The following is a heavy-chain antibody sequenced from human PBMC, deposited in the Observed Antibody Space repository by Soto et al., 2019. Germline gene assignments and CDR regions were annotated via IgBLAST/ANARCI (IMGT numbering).Heavy chain of an antibody. CDR3: ARDLQVGIVATIARGHYYYYYGMDV. D-gene: IGHD5-12*01. Sequence: GASVKVSCKASGGTFSSYAISWVRQAPGQGLEWMGGIIPIFGTANYAQKFQGRVTITADESTSTAYMELSSLRSEDTAVYYCARDLQVGIVATIARGHYYYYYGMDVWGQGTTVTVS. J-gene: IGHJ6*02. CDR1: GGTFSSYA. CDR2: IIPIFGTA. V-gene: IGHV1-69*13.